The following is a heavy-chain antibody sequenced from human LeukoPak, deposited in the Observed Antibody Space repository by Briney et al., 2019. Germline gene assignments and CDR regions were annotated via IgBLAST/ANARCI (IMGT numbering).Heavy chain of an antibody. CDR1: GFTFSSYA. Sequence: GGSLRLSCEVSGFTFSSYAMNWVRQAPGKGLEWISYISDSGSTIYYADSVKGRFTISRDNAKNSLYLQMNDLRVEDTAIYYCARDRYTNWFFDLWGRGTLVTVSS. D-gene: IGHD3-16*02. J-gene: IGHJ2*01. CDR2: ISDSGSTI. V-gene: IGHV3-48*03. CDR3: ARDRYTNWFFDL.